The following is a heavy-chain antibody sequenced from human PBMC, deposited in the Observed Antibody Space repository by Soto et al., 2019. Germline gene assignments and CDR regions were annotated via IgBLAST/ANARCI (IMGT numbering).Heavy chain of an antibody. V-gene: IGHV4-39*01. CDR3: ACIFSGGYSYGLYYYRMDV. CDR2: IFYSGST. CDR1: VGTTIISIYH. Sequence: PSDPLSHTFTFSVGTTIISIYHLRWTRQPPGKGLEWIGSIFYSGSTYYNPSLKSRVTISVDTSKNQFSLKLTSVTAADTAVYYCACIFSGGYSYGLYYYRMDVWAQGT. J-gene: IGHJ6*02. D-gene: IGHD5-18*01.